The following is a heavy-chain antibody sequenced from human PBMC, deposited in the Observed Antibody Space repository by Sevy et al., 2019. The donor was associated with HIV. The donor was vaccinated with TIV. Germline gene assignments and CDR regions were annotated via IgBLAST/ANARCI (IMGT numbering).Heavy chain of an antibody. J-gene: IGHJ4*02. CDR3: ARDMASAGDCSGGSCYSGFDY. V-gene: IGHV3-30-3*01. Sequence: GGSLRLSCAASGFTFSSYAMHWVRQAPGKGLEWVAVISYDGSNKYYADSVKGRFTISRDNSKNTLYLQMNSLRTEDTAVYYCARDMASAGDCSGGSCYSGFDYWGQGTLVTVSS. CDR1: GFTFSSYA. D-gene: IGHD2-15*01. CDR2: ISYDGSNK.